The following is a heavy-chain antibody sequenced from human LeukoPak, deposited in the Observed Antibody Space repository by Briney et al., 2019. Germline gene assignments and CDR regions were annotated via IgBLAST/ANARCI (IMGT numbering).Heavy chain of an antibody. V-gene: IGHV3-9*01. D-gene: IGHD1-26*01. CDR3: VKDSQGIVGATTDFDH. CDR2: IGWNSGSI. J-gene: IGHJ4*01. CDR1: GFTFSSHA. Sequence: PGGSRRLSCAASGFTFSSHAMHWVRQAPGKGLEWVSGIGWNSGSIDYADSVRGRFTISRDNAKNSLYLQLQSLRPEDTAMYYCVKDSQGIVGATTDFDHWGQGTLVTVSS.